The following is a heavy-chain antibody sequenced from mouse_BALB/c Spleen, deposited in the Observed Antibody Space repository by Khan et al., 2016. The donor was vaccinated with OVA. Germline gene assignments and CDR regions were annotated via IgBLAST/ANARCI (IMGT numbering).Heavy chain of an antibody. D-gene: IGHD6-1*01. V-gene: IGHV9-3-1*01. J-gene: IGHJ1*01. Sequence: QIQLVQSGPELKKPGETVKISCKASGYTFTNYGMNWVKQAPGKGLKWMGWINTYTGEPTYADDFKGRFAFSLETSANTAYLQINNLKNEDTATYFGARSASYWFFDVRGAGTTVTVSS. CDR1: GYTFTNYG. CDR2: INTYTGEP. CDR3: ARSASYWFFDV.